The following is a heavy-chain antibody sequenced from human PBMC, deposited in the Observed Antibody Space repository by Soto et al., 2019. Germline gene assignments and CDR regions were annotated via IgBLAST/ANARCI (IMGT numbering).Heavy chain of an antibody. D-gene: IGHD2-15*01. CDR1: GGSIGSGGYY. J-gene: IGHJ3*02. Sequence: TLSLTCTVSGGSIGSGGYYWSWIRRHPGKGLEWIGYIYYSGSTYFNPSLKSRVTISVDTSKSTFSLKLSSVTAADTAVYYCARSHCTGGSCYSGAFDIWGQGTMVTVSS. CDR2: IYYSGST. CDR3: ARSHCTGGSCYSGAFDI. V-gene: IGHV4-31*03.